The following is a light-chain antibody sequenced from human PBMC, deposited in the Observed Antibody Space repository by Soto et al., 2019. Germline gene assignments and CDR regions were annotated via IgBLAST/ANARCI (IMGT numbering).Light chain of an antibody. J-gene: IGLJ1*01. Sequence: QSALTQPASVSGSPGQSITISCTGTSSDGGGYNYVSWYQQHPGKAPKLMIYEVSNRPSGVSNRFSGSKSGNTASLTIPGLQAEDEAYYYCSSYTSSSTLGVFGTGTQVTVL. CDR2: EVS. CDR1: SSDGGGYNY. CDR3: SSYTSSSTLGV. V-gene: IGLV2-14*01.